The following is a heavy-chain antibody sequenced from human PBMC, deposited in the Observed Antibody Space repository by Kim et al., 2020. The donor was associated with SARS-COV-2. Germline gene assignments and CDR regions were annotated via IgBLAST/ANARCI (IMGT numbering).Heavy chain of an antibody. Sequence: YSADSVKGRSTISRDNYKNTLYMQMNSLRAEDTAVYYCAKDLAHLRGLDYWGQGTLVTVSS. CDR3: AKDLAHLRGLDY. J-gene: IGHJ4*02. D-gene: IGHD3-10*01. V-gene: IGHV3-23*01.